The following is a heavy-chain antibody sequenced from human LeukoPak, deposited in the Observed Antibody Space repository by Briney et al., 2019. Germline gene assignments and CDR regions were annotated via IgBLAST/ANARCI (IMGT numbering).Heavy chain of an antibody. Sequence: GGSLRLSCAASGFTVSSNYMSWVRQAPGKGLEWVSLIYSGGSTSYADSVKGRFTISRDNAKNTLYLQMNSLRAEDTAVYYCASSGSGWSSDYYWGQGTLVTVSS. J-gene: IGHJ4*02. D-gene: IGHD6-19*01. CDR2: IYSGGST. CDR3: ASSGSGWSSDYY. CDR1: GFTVSSNY. V-gene: IGHV3-53*01.